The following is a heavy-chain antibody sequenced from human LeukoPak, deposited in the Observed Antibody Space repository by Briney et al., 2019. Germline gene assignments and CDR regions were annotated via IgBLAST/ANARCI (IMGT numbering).Heavy chain of an antibody. CDR3: ARGHTLSAFDY. J-gene: IGHJ4*02. V-gene: IGHV3-69-1*01. D-gene: IGHD1-26*01. CDR1: GFTFSDSG. Sequence: PGGSLRLSCAASGFTFSDSGMNWVRQAPGKGLEWVSFISSSSNIYFADSMRGRFTISRDNAKHLVYLQMNSLRAEDTGVYYCARGHTLSAFDYWGQGTLVTVSS. CDR2: ISSSSNI.